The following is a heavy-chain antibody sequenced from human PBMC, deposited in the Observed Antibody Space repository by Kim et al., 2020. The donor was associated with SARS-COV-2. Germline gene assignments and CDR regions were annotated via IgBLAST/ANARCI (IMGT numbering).Heavy chain of an antibody. V-gene: IGHV4-39*01. CDR1: GGSISSSSYY. D-gene: IGHD3-10*01. Sequence: SETLSLTRTVSGGSISSSSYYWGWIRQPPGKGLEWIGSIYYSGSTYYNPSLKSRVTISVDTSKNQFSLKLSSVTAADTAVYYCARRSSSFGEYDYWGQGTLVTVSS. J-gene: IGHJ4*02. CDR2: IYYSGST. CDR3: ARRSSSFGEYDY.